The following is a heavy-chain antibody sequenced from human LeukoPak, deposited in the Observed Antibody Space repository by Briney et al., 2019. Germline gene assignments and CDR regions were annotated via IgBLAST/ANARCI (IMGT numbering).Heavy chain of an antibody. CDR2: IIPIFGTA. CDR1: GGTFSSYA. D-gene: IGHD6-19*01. J-gene: IGHJ4*02. CDR3: ARGREYSSGWYLGYFDY. V-gene: IGHV1-69*13. Sequence: SVKVSCKASGGTFSSYAISWVRQAPGQGLEWMGGIIPIFGTANYAQKFQGRVTITADESTSTAYMELSSLRSEDTAVYYCARGREYSSGWYLGYFDYWGQGTLVTVSS.